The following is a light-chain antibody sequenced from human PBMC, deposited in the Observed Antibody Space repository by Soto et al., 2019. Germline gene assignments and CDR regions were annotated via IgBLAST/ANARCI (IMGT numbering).Light chain of an antibody. V-gene: IGKV1-39*01. CDR2: AAS. J-gene: IGKJ2*01. CDR3: QQSDSPAYT. Sequence: DIQMTQSPSSLSASVGDRVTITCRASQSIYSSLNWYHQKPGKAPKLLIDAASNLQSGAPSRFRGRGSGTDLTLSISSLQPEEFPTQDCQQSDSPAYTFGQAAKLVL. CDR1: QSIYSS.